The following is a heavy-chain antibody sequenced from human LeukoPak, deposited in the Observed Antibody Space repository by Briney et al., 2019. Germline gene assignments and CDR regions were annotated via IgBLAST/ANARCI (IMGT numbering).Heavy chain of an antibody. Sequence: GGSLRLSCAASGFTFSSYSMNWVRQAPGKGLEWVSSISSSSSYIYYADSAKGRFTISRDNAKNSLYLQMNSLRAEDTAVYYCARARVVVNFDYWGQGTLVTVSS. CDR2: ISSSSSYI. J-gene: IGHJ4*02. V-gene: IGHV3-21*01. D-gene: IGHD3-22*01. CDR1: GFTFSSYS. CDR3: ARARVVVNFDY.